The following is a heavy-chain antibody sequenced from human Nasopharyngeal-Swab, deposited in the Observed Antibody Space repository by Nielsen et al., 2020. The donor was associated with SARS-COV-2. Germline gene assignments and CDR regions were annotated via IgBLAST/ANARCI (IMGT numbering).Heavy chain of an antibody. Sequence: SVKVSCKASGGTFSSYAIRWVRQAPGQGLEWMGGIIPIFGTANYAQKFQGRVTITVDESTSTAYMELSSLRSEDTAVYYCARDAKAAADYFDYWGQGTLVTVSS. V-gene: IGHV1-69*13. CDR3: ARDAKAAADYFDY. CDR1: GGTFSSYA. J-gene: IGHJ4*02. D-gene: IGHD6-13*01. CDR2: IIPIFGTA.